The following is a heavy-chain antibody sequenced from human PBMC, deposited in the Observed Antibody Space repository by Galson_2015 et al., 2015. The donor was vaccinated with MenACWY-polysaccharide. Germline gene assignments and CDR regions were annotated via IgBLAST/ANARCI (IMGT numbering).Heavy chain of an antibody. Sequence: SETLSLTCTVSGGSISSSSYYWGWIRQPPGKGLEWIGSIYYSGSTYYNPSLKSRVTISVDTSKNQFSLKLSSVTAADTAVYYCARGATRVFDLWGRGTLVTVSS. D-gene: IGHD1-26*01. CDR3: ARGATRVFDL. CDR2: IYYSGST. J-gene: IGHJ2*01. CDR1: GGSISSSSYY. V-gene: IGHV4-39*07.